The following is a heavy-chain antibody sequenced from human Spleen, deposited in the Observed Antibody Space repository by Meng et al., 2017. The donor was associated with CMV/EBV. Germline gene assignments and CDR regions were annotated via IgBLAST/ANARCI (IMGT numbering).Heavy chain of an antibody. CDR2: MSPNSGNT. V-gene: IGHV1-8*01. CDR3: ARSFLGPFDP. J-gene: IGHJ5*02. D-gene: IGHD2/OR15-2a*01. CDR1: GYTLISYN. Sequence: KVSCRTSGYTLISYNSHSVRQANGQGLEWMGWMSPNSGNTGYAQKFQGRVTMTRNTSITTAYMELSSLRSEDTAVYYCARSFLGPFDPWGQGTLVTVSS.